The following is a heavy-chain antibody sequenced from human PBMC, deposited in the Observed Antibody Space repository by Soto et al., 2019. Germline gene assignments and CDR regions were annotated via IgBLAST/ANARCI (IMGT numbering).Heavy chain of an antibody. V-gene: IGHV4-30-4*01. J-gene: IGHJ3*02. Sequence: QVQLQESGPGLVKPSQTLSLTCTVSGGSISSGDYYWSWIRQPPGKGLEWLGYIYYSGSTYYNQSLKSRVTITVDTSKNHFSLKRSAVTAAYMVVYYCSRVGPLTSGSYENAFDIWGQGTMVTVSS. CDR1: GGSISSGDYY. CDR2: IYYSGST. CDR3: SRVGPLTSGSYENAFDI. D-gene: IGHD1-26*01.